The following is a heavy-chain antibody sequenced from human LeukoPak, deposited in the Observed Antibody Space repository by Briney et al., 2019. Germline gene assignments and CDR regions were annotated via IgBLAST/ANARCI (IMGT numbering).Heavy chain of an antibody. CDR3: AKNQWGDSKYYFDY. Sequence: SLRLSYATSGFTFSNYAMSWVRQAPGKGLTWVSSISGGDDNTYYPDSVRGRFTISRDNSKNTLYLQMSSLRAEDTAIYYCAKNQWGDSKYYFDYWGQGTLVTVSS. D-gene: IGHD1-26*01. V-gene: IGHV3-23*01. J-gene: IGHJ4*02. CDR2: ISGGDDNT. CDR1: GFTFSNYA.